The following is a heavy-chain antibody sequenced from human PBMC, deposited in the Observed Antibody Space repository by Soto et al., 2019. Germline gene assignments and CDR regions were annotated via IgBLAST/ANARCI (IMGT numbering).Heavy chain of an antibody. V-gene: IGHV1-24*01. D-gene: IGHD2-2*01. CDR1: GHTVTDLS. CDR2: FDPEDGET. J-gene: IGHJ3*02. CDR3: ATAIADDAFDI. Sequence: ASVKVSCKVSGHTVTDLSMHWVRLAPGRGLEWMGRFDPEDGETVYAQKFQGRVTITRDTSASTAYMELSSLRSEDTAVYYCATAIADDAFDIWGRGTMVTVS.